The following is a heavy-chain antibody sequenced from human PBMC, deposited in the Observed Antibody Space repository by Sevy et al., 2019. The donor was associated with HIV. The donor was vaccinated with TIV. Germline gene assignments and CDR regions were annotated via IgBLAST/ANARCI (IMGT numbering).Heavy chain of an antibody. Sequence: GGSLRLSCAASGLPFSSYAMHWVRQGPGKVLEWVAVMSYDARNEAYADSVKGRFTISRDNSKNTLYLQMNSLRAEDTAVYYCARFPPERAFDIWGQGTMVTVSS. J-gene: IGHJ3*02. CDR2: MSYDARNE. V-gene: IGHV3-30*04. CDR3: ARFPPERAFDI. CDR1: GLPFSSYA.